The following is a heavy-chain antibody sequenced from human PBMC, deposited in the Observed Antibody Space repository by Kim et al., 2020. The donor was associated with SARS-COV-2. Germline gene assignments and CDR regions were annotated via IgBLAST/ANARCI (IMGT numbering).Heavy chain of an antibody. V-gene: IGHV3-7*01. Sequence: GGSLRLSCAASGFTFSSYWMSWVRQAPGKGLEWVANIKQDGSEKYYVDSVKGRFTISRENAKNSLYLQMNSLRAEDTAVYYCARMKRIAAYGGWFDPWGQGTLVTVSS. CDR1: GFTFSSYW. J-gene: IGHJ5*02. D-gene: IGHD6-13*01. CDR3: ARMKRIAAYGGWFDP. CDR2: IKQDGSEK.